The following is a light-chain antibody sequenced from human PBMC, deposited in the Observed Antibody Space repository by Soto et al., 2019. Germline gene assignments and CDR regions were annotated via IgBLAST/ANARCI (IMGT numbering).Light chain of an antibody. CDR3: QQYDNLPST. CDR1: QDISNY. J-gene: IGKJ4*01. CDR2: DAS. V-gene: IGKV1-33*01. Sequence: DIQMTQSPSSLSAPVGDRVTITCLASQDISNYLNWYQQKPGKAPKLLIYDASNLETGVPSRFSGSGSGTDFTFTISSLQPEDIATYYCQQYDNLPSTFGGGTKVDIK.